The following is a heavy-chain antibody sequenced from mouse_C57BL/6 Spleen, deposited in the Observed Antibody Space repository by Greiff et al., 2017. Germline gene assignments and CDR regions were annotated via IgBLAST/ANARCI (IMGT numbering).Heavy chain of an antibody. CDR1: GFSLTSYG. D-gene: IGHD2-4*01. V-gene: IGHV2-2*01. J-gene: IGHJ3*01. CDR3: ARGDDYDCFAY. Sequence: QVQLQQSGPGLVQPSQCLTITCTASGFSLTSYGVHWVRQSPGKGLEWLGVIWSGGSTDYNAAFISRLSISKDNSKSQVFFKMNSLQADDTAIYYCARGDDYDCFAYWGQGTLVTVSA. CDR2: IWSGGST.